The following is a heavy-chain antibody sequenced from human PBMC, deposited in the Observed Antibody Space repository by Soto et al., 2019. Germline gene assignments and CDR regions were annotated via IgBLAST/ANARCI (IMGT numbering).Heavy chain of an antibody. V-gene: IGHV1-18*01. Sequence: ASVKVSCKASGYTFTSYGSSWVRQAPGQGLEWMGRISAYNGNTNYAQKLQGRVTMTTDTSTSTAYMELRSLRSDDTAVYYCARDQAGLREQQLRIRFDPWGQGTLVTVSS. CDR3: ARDQAGLREQQLRIRFDP. J-gene: IGHJ5*02. CDR2: ISAYNGNT. CDR1: GYTFTSYG. D-gene: IGHD6-13*01.